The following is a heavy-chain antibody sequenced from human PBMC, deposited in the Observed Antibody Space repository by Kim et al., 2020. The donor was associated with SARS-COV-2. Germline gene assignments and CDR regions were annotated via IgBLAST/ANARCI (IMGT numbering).Heavy chain of an antibody. CDR2: INTNTGNP. CDR1: GYTFTSYA. CDR3: ARFGGWGYFDWLLPWEHRIDY. Sequence: ASVKVSCKASGYTFTSYAMNWVRQAPGQGLEWMGWINTNTGNPTYAQGFTGRFVFSLDTSVSTAYLQISSLKAEDTAVYYCARFGGWGYFDWLLPWEHRIDYWGQGTLVTVSS. J-gene: IGHJ4*02. V-gene: IGHV7-4-1*02. D-gene: IGHD3-9*01.